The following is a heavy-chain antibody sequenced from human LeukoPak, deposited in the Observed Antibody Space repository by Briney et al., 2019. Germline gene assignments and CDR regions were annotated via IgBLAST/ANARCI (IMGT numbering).Heavy chain of an antibody. Sequence: GGSLRLSCAASGFTFSSYAMSWVRQAPGKGLEWVSAISSSGGSTYYADSVKGRFTISRDKSRNTLYLQMNSLRAEDTAVYYCTRVIGGNYGGDSWGQGTLVTVSS. J-gene: IGHJ4*02. CDR2: ISSSGGST. CDR1: GFTFSSYA. V-gene: IGHV3-23*01. D-gene: IGHD4-23*01. CDR3: TRVIGGNYGGDS.